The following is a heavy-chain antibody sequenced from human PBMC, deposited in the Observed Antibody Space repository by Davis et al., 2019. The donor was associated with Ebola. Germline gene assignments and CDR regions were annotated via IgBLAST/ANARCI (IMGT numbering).Heavy chain of an antibody. D-gene: IGHD5-12*01. V-gene: IGHV6-1*01. CDR3: ARGWLRVGMDV. CDR1: GDSVSSGG. J-gene: IGHJ6*04. Sequence: HSQTLSLTCAISGDSVSSGGWNWIRQSPSRGLEWLGRTYYMSKWYNDYAPSVVGRISINADTSKNHFSLQLNSVTPEDTAVYYCARGWLRVGMDVWGKGTTVTVSS. CDR2: TYYMSKWYN.